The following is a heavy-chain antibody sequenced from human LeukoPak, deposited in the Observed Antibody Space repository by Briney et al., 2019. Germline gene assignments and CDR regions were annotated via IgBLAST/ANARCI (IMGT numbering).Heavy chain of an antibody. CDR3: ARDGRPLDY. CDR2: IKQDGGEK. Sequence: GGSLRLSCADSGITFSRYWMSWVRQAPGKGLEWVANIKQDGGEKYYVDSVRGRFTISRDNAKNSLYLQMNSLRVEDTAVYYCARDGRPLDYWGQGTLVTVSP. V-gene: IGHV3-7*03. CDR1: GITFSRYW. J-gene: IGHJ4*02.